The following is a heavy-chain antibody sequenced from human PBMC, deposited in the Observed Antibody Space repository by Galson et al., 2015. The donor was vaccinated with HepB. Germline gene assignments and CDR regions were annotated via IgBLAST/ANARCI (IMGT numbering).Heavy chain of an antibody. CDR3: ARGAMDTSGYFDY. Sequence: SVKVSCKASGYTFTSNYIHWVRQAPGQGLEWMGIINPSGGSTNYIQKFQGRVTMTRDPSTSSVYMEVRSLRSEDTAVYYCARGAMDTSGYFDYWGQGTLVTVSS. CDR2: INPSGGST. J-gene: IGHJ4*02. V-gene: IGHV1-46*01. CDR1: GYTFTSNY. D-gene: IGHD3-22*01.